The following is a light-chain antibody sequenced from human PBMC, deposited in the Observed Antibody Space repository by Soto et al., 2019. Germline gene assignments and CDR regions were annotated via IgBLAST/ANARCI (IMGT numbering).Light chain of an antibody. Sequence: PGERATLSCRAGQSISDYLAWYQQRPGQAPRLLIFDASNRATGVPDRFRGGGSGTDFTLIISSLEPEDFAVYYCQQRVNWPPTFGGGTKVEI. CDR1: QSISDY. CDR3: QQRVNWPPT. CDR2: DAS. J-gene: IGKJ4*01. V-gene: IGKV3-11*01.